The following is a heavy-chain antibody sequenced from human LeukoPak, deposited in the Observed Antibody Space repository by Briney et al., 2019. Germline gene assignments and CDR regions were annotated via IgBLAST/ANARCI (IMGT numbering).Heavy chain of an antibody. Sequence: SETLSLTCVVSGDSISSGADSWSWIRQPPGKGPEWIGYIFHTGSTFYNPSLKSRVTISVDNSKNQFSLRLSSVTAADTAVYYWAREFWFANAPGSWLDPWGQGTLVTVSS. J-gene: IGHJ5*02. CDR1: GDSISSGADS. D-gene: IGHD3-10*01. CDR2: IFHTGST. V-gene: IGHV4-30-2*01. CDR3: AREFWFANAPGSWLDP.